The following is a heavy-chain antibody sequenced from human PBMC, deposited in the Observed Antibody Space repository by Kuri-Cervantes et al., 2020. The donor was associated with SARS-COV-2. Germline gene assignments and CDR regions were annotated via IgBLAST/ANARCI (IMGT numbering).Heavy chain of an antibody. D-gene: IGHD4-11*01. CDR3: ARETLGPVDYSNYIDY. CDR2: IRYDGSNK. J-gene: IGHJ4*02. V-gene: IGHV3-30*02. CDR1: GFTFSSYG. Sequence: GGSLRLTCAVSGFTFSSYGMHWVRQAPGKGLELVAFIRYDGSNKYYADSVNGRFIISRDNSKNTLYLQTNSLRAEDTAVYYCARETLGPVDYSNYIDYWGQGTLVTVSS.